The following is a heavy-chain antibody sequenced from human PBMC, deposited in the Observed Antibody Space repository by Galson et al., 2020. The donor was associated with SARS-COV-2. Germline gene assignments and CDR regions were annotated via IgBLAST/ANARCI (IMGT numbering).Heavy chain of an antibody. CDR1: GGSISTGGYY. V-gene: IGHV4-31*03. Sequence: ASETLSLTCTVSGGSISTGGYYWSWNRQHPGKGLEWIGYISYSGSTYYNPSLKSRVTISVDTSKNQFSLKLSSVTAADTAVYYCARWAVAGYFDYWGQGTLVTVSS. CDR3: ARWAVAGYFDY. J-gene: IGHJ4*02. D-gene: IGHD6-19*01. CDR2: ISYSGST.